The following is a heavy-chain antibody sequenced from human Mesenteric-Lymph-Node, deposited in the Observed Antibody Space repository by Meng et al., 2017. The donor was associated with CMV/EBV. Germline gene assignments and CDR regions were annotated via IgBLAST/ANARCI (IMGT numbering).Heavy chain of an antibody. CDR1: GDSVNTRDFY. Sequence: VSGDSVNTRDFYWTWVRQSPGKTLEWIGYRYSSGTANYNPSLDSRLTISVDTSKNIFYLTLTSVTAVDTATYYCARVNARIPGALRDWGQGLLVTVSS. CDR3: ARVNARIPGALRD. CDR2: RYSSGTA. V-gene: IGHV4-61*08. D-gene: IGHD4/OR15-4a*01. J-gene: IGHJ1*01.